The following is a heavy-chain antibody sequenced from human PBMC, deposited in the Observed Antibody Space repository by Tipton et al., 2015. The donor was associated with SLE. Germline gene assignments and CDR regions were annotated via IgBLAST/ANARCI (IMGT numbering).Heavy chain of an antibody. CDR1: GYSISSGYY. V-gene: IGHV4-38-2*02. Sequence: TLSLTCTVSGYSISSGYYWGWIRQPPGKGLEWIGSIYHSGSTYYNPPLKSRVTISVDTSKNQFSLKLSSATAADTAVYYCARVEAGNWFDPWGQGTLVAVSS. J-gene: IGHJ5*02. CDR3: ARVEAGNWFDP. D-gene: IGHD6-13*01. CDR2: IYHSGST.